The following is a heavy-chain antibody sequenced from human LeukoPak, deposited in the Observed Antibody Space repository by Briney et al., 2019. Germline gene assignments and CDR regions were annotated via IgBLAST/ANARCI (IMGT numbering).Heavy chain of an antibody. CDR2: ISYDESSK. CDR3: ARGGGLDV. V-gene: IGHV3-30-3*01. Sequence: GGSLRLSCAASGFTFSTYAMYWVRQAPGKGLEWVAVISYDESSKYFADSVKGRFTISRDNSKNTLYLLMNSLRAEDTAVYYCARGGGLDVWGQGATVTVSS. J-gene: IGHJ6*02. CDR1: GFTFSTYA. D-gene: IGHD3-16*01.